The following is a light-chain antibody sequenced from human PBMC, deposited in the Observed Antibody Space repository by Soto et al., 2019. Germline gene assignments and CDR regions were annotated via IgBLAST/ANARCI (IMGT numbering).Light chain of an antibody. CDR2: DTS. J-gene: IGKJ4*01. CDR1: QGIGDT. CDR3: QRYNYRPLT. Sequence: VLKLSRSALSVTTNEGVTLSCRASQGIGDTLAWYQHKPGQTPRLLIYDTSARATGVPARFSGSRSGPEFTLTINILQSEDFVIYYCQRYNYRPLTFGGGTKVDIK. V-gene: IGKV3-15*01.